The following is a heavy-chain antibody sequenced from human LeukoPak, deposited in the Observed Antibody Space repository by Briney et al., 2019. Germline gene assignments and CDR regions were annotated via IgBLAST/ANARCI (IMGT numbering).Heavy chain of an antibody. CDR3: ARAGGTYYGIAFDI. Sequence: PSETLSLTCTVSGGSIRSYYWSWVRQAPGKGLEWVANIKQDGSEKYYVDSVKGRFTISRDNAKNSLYLQMNSLRAEDTAVYYCARAGGTYYGIAFDIWGQGTMVTVSS. D-gene: IGHD1-26*01. V-gene: IGHV3-7*01. J-gene: IGHJ3*02. CDR1: GGSIRSYY. CDR2: IKQDGSEK.